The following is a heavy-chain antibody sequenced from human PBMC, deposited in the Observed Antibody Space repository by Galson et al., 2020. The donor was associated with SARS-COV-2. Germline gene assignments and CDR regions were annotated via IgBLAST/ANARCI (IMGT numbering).Heavy chain of an antibody. CDR3: ARRRVQQWLEPEYYFDY. CDR1: GYSFTSYW. CDR2: IYPGDSDT. V-gene: IGHV5-51*01. J-gene: IGHJ4*02. Sequence: KIGESLKISCKGSGYSFTSYWIGWVRQMPGKGLEWMGIIYPGDSDTRYSPSLQGQVTISADKSISTAYLQWSSLKASDTAMYYCARRRVQQWLEPEYYFDYWGQGTLVTVSS. D-gene: IGHD6-19*01.